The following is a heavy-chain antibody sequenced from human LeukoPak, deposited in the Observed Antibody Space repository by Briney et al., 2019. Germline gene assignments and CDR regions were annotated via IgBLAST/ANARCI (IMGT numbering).Heavy chain of an antibody. V-gene: IGHV3-23*01. D-gene: IGHD2-21*01. CDR1: GFTFSNYY. Sequence: GGSLRLSCAASGFTFSNYYMSWVRRAPGKGLEWVAATSSSDAGTYHADSVRGRFTISRDNSKNTLYLQMNSLRAEDAAVYFCAKAPVTSCRGAYCYPFDSWGQGTLVTISS. CDR3: AKAPVTSCRGAYCYPFDS. J-gene: IGHJ4*02. CDR2: TSSSDAGT.